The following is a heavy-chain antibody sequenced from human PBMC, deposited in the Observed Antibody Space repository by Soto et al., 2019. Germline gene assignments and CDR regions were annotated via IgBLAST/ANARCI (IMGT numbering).Heavy chain of an antibody. Sequence: QVQLVQSGAEVKEPGASVTVSCRASGDRFTDYYMHWVRQAPGQGLEWMGWINPNSGVTKYAQKFQGWVTMTRDXSIXXXXXXXXXXXXXXXXXXXXXXXXXXXTATLDYYYFYMDVWGTGTTVTVSS. CDR1: GDRFTDYY. J-gene: IGHJ6*03. V-gene: IGHV1-2*04. CDR3: XXXXXXXTATLDYYYFYMDV. CDR2: INPNSGVT.